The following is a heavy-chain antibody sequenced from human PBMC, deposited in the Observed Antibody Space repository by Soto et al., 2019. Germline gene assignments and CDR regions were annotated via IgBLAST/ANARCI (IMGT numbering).Heavy chain of an antibody. J-gene: IGHJ6*02. Sequence: QVQLVQSGAEVKKPGSSVKVSCKASGGTFSSYAISWVRQAPGQGLEWMGGIIPIFGTANYAQKFQGRVTITADESTSTAYMALSSLRSEDTAVYYCARDRPLFYDILTGKYYYYGMDVWGQGTTVTVSS. CDR2: IIPIFGTA. CDR3: ARDRPLFYDILTGKYYYYGMDV. V-gene: IGHV1-69*01. CDR1: GGTFSSYA. D-gene: IGHD3-9*01.